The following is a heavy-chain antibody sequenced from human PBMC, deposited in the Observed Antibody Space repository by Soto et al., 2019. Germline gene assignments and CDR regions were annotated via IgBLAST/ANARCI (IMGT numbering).Heavy chain of an antibody. V-gene: IGHV3-74*01. CDR2: INTDGSRT. Sequence: GESLKISCAASGFTFDYYWMHWVRQAPGKGLVWVSRINTDGSRTNYADSVKGRFTISRDNAKNTLYLQMNSLRAEDTAVYYCARVATGSYNWFDSWGQGTQVTGSA. CDR1: GFTFDYYW. CDR3: ARVATGSYNWFDS. J-gene: IGHJ5*01. D-gene: IGHD1-26*01.